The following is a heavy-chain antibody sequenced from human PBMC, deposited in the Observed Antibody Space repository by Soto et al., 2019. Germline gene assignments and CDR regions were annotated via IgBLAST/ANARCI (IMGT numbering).Heavy chain of an antibody. CDR3: ARSGGSAGWFDP. D-gene: IGHD2-15*01. J-gene: IGHJ5*02. V-gene: IGHV4-38-2*01. CDR2: ISHSGTT. Sequence: SETLSLTCVVSGYSITTGYYWGWIRQPPGKGLEWIGSISHSGTTFYSSSLKSRVTISKDASKNQFSLKVNSVIAADTAVYYCARSGGSAGWFDPWGPGXLVTGS. CDR1: GYSITTGYY.